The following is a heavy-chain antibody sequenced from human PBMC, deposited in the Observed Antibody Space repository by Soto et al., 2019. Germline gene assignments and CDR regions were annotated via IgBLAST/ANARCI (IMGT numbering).Heavy chain of an antibody. CDR2: IKSDGSGT. CDR3: VRGDGDYYDGNGYLGRH. Sequence: EVQLVESGGGLVQPGGSLTLSCAASGFTFSSYWMHWVRQAPGKGLAWVPRIKSDGSGTIYADSVKGRLTISRDNAKNTLYLQMNSLRAGDTAVYYCVRGDGDYYDGNGYLGRHWGQGTLVTVSS. D-gene: IGHD3-22*01. J-gene: IGHJ4*02. CDR1: GFTFSSYW. V-gene: IGHV3-74*01.